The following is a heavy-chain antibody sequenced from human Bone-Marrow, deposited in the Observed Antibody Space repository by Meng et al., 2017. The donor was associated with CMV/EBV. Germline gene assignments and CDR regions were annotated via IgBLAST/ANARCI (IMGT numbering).Heavy chain of an antibody. CDR2: VQDTGNT. J-gene: IGHJ5*02. Sequence: SETLSLTCTVSGASINDHYLTWIRQPPGKGLEWIGYVQDTGNTNYNPSLKSRVTMSVDTSKNQFSLMLRFVTAADTAVYYCARLGGGYDSGIWFDPWGQGTLVTVSS. CDR1: GASINDHY. D-gene: IGHD5-12*01. CDR3: ARLGGGYDSGIWFDP. V-gene: IGHV4-59*11.